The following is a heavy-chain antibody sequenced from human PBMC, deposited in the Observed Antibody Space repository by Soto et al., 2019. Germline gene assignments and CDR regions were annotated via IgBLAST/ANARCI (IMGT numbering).Heavy chain of an antibody. CDR2: ISYDGSNK. CDR3: AREGDTAMVARFDY. V-gene: IGHV3-30-3*01. CDR1: GFTFSSYA. Sequence: GALRLSCAASGFTFSSYAMHWVRQAPGKGLEWVAVISYDGSNKYYADSVKGRFTISRDNSKNTLYLQMNSLRAEDTAVYYCAREGDTAMVARFDYWGQGTLVTVSS. J-gene: IGHJ4*02. D-gene: IGHD5-18*01.